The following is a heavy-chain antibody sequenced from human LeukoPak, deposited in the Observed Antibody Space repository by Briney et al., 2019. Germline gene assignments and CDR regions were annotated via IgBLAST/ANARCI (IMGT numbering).Heavy chain of an antibody. CDR1: GGSISSSSYY. D-gene: IGHD3-22*01. J-gene: IGHJ4*02. V-gene: IGHV4-39*07. CDR2: IYYSGST. CDR3: ARTNYYDSSGQYYFDY. Sequence: SETLSLTCTVSGGSISSSSYYWGWIRQPPGKGLEWIGSIYYSGSTYYNPSLKSRVTISVDTSKNQFSLKLSSVTAADTAVYYCARTNYYDSSGQYYFDYWGQGTLVTVSS.